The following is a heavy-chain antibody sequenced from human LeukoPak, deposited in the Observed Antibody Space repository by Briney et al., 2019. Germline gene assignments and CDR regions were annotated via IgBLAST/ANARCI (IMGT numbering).Heavy chain of an antibody. Sequence: ASVKVSCKASGYTFTSYGISWVRQAPGQGLEWMGWISAYNGNTNYAQKLQGRVTMTTDTSTSTAYMELRSLRSDDTAVYYCARDPEYCSSTSCYYYGMDVWGQGTTVTVSS. CDR2: ISAYNGNT. D-gene: IGHD2-2*01. J-gene: IGHJ6*02. CDR3: ARDPEYCSSTSCYYYGMDV. V-gene: IGHV1-18*01. CDR1: GYTFTSYG.